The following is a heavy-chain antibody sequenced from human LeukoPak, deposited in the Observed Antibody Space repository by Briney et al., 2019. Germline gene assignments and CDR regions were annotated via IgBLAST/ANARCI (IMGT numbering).Heavy chain of an antibody. CDR1: GFIVSSNY. V-gene: IGHV3-53*01. Sequence: GGSLRLSCAASGFIVSSNYMSWVRQAPGKGLEWISVIYSGGSAYYADSVKGRFTVSRDISKNTLYFQMNSLKVEDTAVYYCARVNIATTTFDHWGQGTLVTVSS. D-gene: IGHD5-12*01. J-gene: IGHJ4*02. CDR3: ARVNIATTTFDH. CDR2: IYSGGSA.